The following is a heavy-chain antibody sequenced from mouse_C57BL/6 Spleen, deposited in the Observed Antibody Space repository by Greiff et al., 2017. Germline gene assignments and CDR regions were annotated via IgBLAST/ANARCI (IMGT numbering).Heavy chain of an antibody. CDR2: FHPYNDDT. D-gene: IGHD2-10*02. Sequence: QVQLKQSGAELVKPGASVKMSCKASGYTFTTYPIEWMKQNHGKSLEWIGNFHPYNDDTKYNEKFKGKATLTVEKSSSTVYLELSRLTSDDSAVYYCARGATRYGNYNYFDYWGQGTTLTVSS. V-gene: IGHV1-47*01. J-gene: IGHJ2*01. CDR3: ARGATRYGNYNYFDY. CDR1: GYTFTTYP.